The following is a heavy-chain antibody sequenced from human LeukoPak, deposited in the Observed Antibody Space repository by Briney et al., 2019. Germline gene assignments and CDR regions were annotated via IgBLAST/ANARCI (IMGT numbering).Heavy chain of an antibody. CDR2: IYPGDSDT. Sequence: GGSLXXSXKGSGYSFTSYWIGWVRQMPGKGLXGMGIIYPGDSDTRYSPSFQGQVTISADKSISTAYLQWSSLKASDTAMYYCARRNHASGPDAFDIWGQGTMVTVSS. CDR3: ARRNHASGPDAFDI. J-gene: IGHJ3*02. V-gene: IGHV5-51*01. D-gene: IGHD2-2*01. CDR1: GYSFTSYW.